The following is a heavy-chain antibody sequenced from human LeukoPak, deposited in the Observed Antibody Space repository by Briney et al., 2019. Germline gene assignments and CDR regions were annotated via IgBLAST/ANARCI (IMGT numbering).Heavy chain of an antibody. J-gene: IGHJ4*02. CDR3: ARGKYPPVYYFDY. D-gene: IGHD2-2*02. CDR2: ISSNGGST. Sequence: GGSLRLSCAASGFTFSSYAMHWVRQAPGKGLEYVSAISSNGGSTYYANSVKGRFTISRDNSKNTLYLQMGSLRAEGMAVYYCARGKYPPVYYFDYWGQGTLVTVSS. CDR1: GFTFSSYA. V-gene: IGHV3-64*01.